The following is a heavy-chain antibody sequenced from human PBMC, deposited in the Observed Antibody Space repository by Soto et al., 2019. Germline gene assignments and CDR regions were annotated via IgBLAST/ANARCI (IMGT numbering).Heavy chain of an antibody. CDR2: ILSTGTTI. J-gene: IGHJ4*02. CDR1: CFTFSEYE. Sequence: PWGSLRLSCAASCFTFSEYEMNWVLHAPGKGLEWVAYILSTGTTIYYADSVKGRFTISRDNAKNSLYLQMNSLRAEDTAVYYCARGMDIVATIGFDYWGLGTLVTVSS. CDR3: ARGMDIVATIGFDY. V-gene: IGHV3-48*03. D-gene: IGHD5-12*01.